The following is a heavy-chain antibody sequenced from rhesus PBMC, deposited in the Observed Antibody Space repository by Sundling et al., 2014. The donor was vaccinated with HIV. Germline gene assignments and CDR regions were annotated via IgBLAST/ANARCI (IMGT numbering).Heavy chain of an antibody. CDR3: AIALVGSSQYFDY. J-gene: IGHJ4*01. CDR1: GGSISSNY. D-gene: IGHD4-29*01. Sequence: QLQLQESGPGLVKPSETLSLTCAVSGGSISSNYWSWIRQPPGKGLEWIGSIYDNGASTYYNPSLTNRVTISKDMSKNQFSLKLKSVTAADTAMYYCAIALVGSSQYFDYWGQGVLVTVSS. V-gene: IGHV4-173*01. CDR2: IYDNGAST.